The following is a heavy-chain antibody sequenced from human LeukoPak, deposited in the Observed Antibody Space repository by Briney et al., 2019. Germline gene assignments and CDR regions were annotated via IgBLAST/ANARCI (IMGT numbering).Heavy chain of an antibody. D-gene: IGHD6-6*01. J-gene: IGHJ4*02. V-gene: IGHV3-7*01. CDR1: GFTFSSYW. CDR2: IKQDGSEK. CDR3: ARDPKSSSFR. Sequence: GGSLRLACAASGFTFSSYWMSWVRQAPGNWLEWVANIKQDGSEKHYVDSVKGRFPISRDNAKNSLYLQMNSLRAEDTAVYHCARDPKSSSFRWGQGTLVPVS.